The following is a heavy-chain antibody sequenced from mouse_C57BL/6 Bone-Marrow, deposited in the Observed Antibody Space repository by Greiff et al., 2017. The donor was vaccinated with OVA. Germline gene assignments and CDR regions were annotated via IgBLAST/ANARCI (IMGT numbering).Heavy chain of an antibody. D-gene: IGHD4-1*01. CDR2: IYPGGGYT. Sequence: QVQLQQSGAELVRPGTSVKMSCKASGYTFTNYWIGWAKQRPGHGLEWIGDIYPGGGYTNYNEKFKGKATLTADKSSSTAYMTVSSLTSEDSAIYYCARWLTGIHFDYWGQGTTLTVSS. CDR3: ARWLTGIHFDY. J-gene: IGHJ2*01. V-gene: IGHV1-63*01. CDR1: GYTFTNYW.